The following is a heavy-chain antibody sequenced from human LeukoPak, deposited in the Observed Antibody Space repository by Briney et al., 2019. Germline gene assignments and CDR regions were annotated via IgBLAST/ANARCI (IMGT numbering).Heavy chain of an antibody. CDR1: GFTFSSYG. V-gene: IGHV3-30*02. Sequence: GGSLSLSCAASGFTFSSYGMHWVRQAPGKGLEWVAFIRYDGSDKYYADSVKGRFTISRDNSNNTLYLQMNSLRAEDTAVYYCAKDLTTVTSQGDYWGQGTLVTVSS. CDR3: AKDLTTVTSQGDY. D-gene: IGHD4-17*01. CDR2: IRYDGSDK. J-gene: IGHJ4*02.